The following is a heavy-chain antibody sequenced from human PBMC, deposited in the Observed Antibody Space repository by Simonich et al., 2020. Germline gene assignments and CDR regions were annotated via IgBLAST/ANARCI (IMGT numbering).Heavy chain of an antibody. CDR1: GFTFSSYA. CDR3: ARDGERYCGGDCYSYFDY. CDR2: ISYEGTNK. V-gene: IGHV3-30*07. J-gene: IGHJ4*02. D-gene: IGHD2-21*02. Sequence: QVQLVESGGGVVQPGRSRRLSGAASGFTFSSYAMHWVRQAPGKGLEWVAIISYEGTNKYYADPVKGRFTISRDNSKNTLYLQMNSLRAEDTAVYYCARDGERYCGGDCYSYFDYWGQGTLVTVSS.